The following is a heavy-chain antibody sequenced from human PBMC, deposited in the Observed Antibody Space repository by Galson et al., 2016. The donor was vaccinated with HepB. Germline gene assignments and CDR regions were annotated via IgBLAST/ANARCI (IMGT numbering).Heavy chain of an antibody. CDR1: GLTFSEAW. CDR3: TQAGGDY. J-gene: IGHJ4*02. Sequence: SLRLSCAASGLTFSEAWMSWVRQAPGKGLEWVGHIKNKAEGGTTDYAAPVRDRFSISRDDSKNTVYLQMSSLKTEDTAVYYGTQAGGDYWGPGTLVTVSS. D-gene: IGHD3-10*01. CDR2: IKNKAEGGTT. V-gene: IGHV3-15*01.